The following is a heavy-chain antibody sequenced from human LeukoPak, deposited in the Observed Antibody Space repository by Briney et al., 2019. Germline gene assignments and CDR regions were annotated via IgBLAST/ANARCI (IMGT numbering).Heavy chain of an antibody. CDR1: GFTFSDYY. Sequence: GGSLRLSCAASGFTFSDYYMSWIRQAPGKGLEWVSYISSSGSTIYYADSVKGRFTISRDNAKNSLYLQMNSLRAEDTAVYYCARYYYSSSSRFDYWGQGTLVTVSS. CDR3: ARYYYSSSSRFDY. D-gene: IGHD6-6*01. V-gene: IGHV3-11*04. J-gene: IGHJ4*02. CDR2: ISSSGSTI.